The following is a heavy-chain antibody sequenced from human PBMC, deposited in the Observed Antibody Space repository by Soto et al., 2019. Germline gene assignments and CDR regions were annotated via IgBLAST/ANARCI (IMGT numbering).Heavy chain of an antibody. CDR2: INHSGST. D-gene: IGHD5-12*01. CDR3: ERGRWLQFYGMDV. Sequence: XATLSLTCAVYGGCFSGYYWSWIRQPPGKGLEWIGEINHSGSTNYNPSLKSRVTISVDTSKNQFSLKLSSVTAADTAVYYCERGRWLQFYGMDVWGQGTTVTVSS. CDR1: GGCFSGYY. V-gene: IGHV4-34*01. J-gene: IGHJ6*02.